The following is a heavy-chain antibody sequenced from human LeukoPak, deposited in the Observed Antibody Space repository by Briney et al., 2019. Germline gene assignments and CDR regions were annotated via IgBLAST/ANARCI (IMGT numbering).Heavy chain of an antibody. J-gene: IGHJ4*02. CDR2: ISGSGGST. V-gene: IGHV3-23*01. CDR1: GFTFSSYA. CDR3: ARDYYDSSGYYYFDY. D-gene: IGHD3-22*01. Sequence: GGSLRLSCAASGFTFSSYAMSWVRQAPGKGLEWVSAISGSGGSTYYADSVKGRFTISRDNSKNTLYLQMNSLRAEDTAVYYCARDYYDSSGYYYFDYWGQGTLVTVSS.